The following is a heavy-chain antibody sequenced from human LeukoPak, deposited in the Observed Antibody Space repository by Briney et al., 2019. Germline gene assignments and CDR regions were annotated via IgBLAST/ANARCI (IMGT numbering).Heavy chain of an antibody. CDR3: ARDRSGISKAFDI. CDR2: INPNRGGT. J-gene: IGHJ3*02. V-gene: IGHV1-2*02. CDR1: GYTFTGYY. Sequence: ASVKVSCKASGYTFTGYYMHWVRHAPGQGLEWMGWINPNRGGTNYAQTFQGRVTMTRDTSISTAYIELSRLTSDDTAVYYCARDRSGISKAFDIWGQGTMVTVSS. D-gene: IGHD1-26*01.